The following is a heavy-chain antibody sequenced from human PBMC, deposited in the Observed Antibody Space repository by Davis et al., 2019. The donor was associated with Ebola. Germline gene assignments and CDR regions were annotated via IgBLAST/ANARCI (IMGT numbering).Heavy chain of an antibody. CDR3: AREYHTGHDY. CDR1: GGSISSYY. V-gene: IGHV4-59*01. Sequence: PSETLSLTCTVSGGSISSYYWSWIRQPPGKGLAWIGSIYYSGTTSYNPSLKSRLTISIDTSKNQFSLKLSSVTAADTAVYYCAREYHTGHDYWGQGTLVTVSS. J-gene: IGHJ4*02. CDR2: IYYSGTT. D-gene: IGHD2-8*02.